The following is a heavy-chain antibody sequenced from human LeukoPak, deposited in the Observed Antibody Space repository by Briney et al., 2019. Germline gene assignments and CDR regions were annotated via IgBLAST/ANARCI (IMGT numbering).Heavy chain of an antibody. CDR1: GYTFTSYA. D-gene: IGHD6-13*01. CDR3: APGYSSSGDWFDP. CDR2: IIPIFGTA. J-gene: IGHJ5*02. V-gene: IGHV1-69*13. Sequence: GASVKVSCKASGYTFTSYAMHWVRQAPGQRLEWMGGIIPIFGTANYAQKFQGRVTITADESTSTAYMELSSLRSEDTAVYYCAPGYSSSGDWFDPWGQGTLVTVSS.